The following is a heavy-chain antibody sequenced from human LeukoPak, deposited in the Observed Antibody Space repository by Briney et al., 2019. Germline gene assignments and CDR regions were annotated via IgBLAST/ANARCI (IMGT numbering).Heavy chain of an antibody. CDR3: AREAGGMTHYFYYFDY. CDR1: GFTFSSYR. D-gene: IGHD2/OR15-2a*01. V-gene: IGHV3-7*01. CDR2: IKQDGSEK. Sequence: GGSLRLSCAASGFTFSSYRMSWVRQAPGKGLEWVANIKQDGSEKYYVDSVKGRFTISRDNAENSLYLQMNSLRAEDTAVYYCAREAGGMTHYFYYFDYWGQGTLVTVSS. J-gene: IGHJ4*02.